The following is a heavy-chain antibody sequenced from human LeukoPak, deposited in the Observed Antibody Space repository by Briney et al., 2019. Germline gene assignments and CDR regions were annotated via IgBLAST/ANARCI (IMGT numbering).Heavy chain of an antibody. Sequence: PGGSLRLSCAASGFTFSSYWMSWVRQAPGKGRGWVANIKQDGSEKYYVHCVKGRFTISRNNANNSLYLQMNSLRPQDTAVYCYASALVVVAAAVFDYWGQGTLVTVSS. CDR3: ASALVVVAAAVFDY. J-gene: IGHJ4*02. V-gene: IGHV3-7*01. CDR2: IKQDGSEK. CDR1: GFTFSSYW. D-gene: IGHD2-2*01.